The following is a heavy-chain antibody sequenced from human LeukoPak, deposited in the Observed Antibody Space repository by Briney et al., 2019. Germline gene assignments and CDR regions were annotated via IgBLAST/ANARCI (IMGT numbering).Heavy chain of an antibody. V-gene: IGHV4-34*01. J-gene: IGHJ6*04. CDR2: INHSGST. CDR3: ARDRKRGYRAYGMDV. D-gene: IGHD5-18*01. CDR1: GGSFSGYY. Sequence: SETLSLTCAVYGGSFSGYYWSWIRQPPGKGLEWIGEINHSGSTNYNPSLKSRVTISVDTSKNQFSLKLSSVTAADPAVYYCARDRKRGYRAYGMDVWGKGTTVTVSS.